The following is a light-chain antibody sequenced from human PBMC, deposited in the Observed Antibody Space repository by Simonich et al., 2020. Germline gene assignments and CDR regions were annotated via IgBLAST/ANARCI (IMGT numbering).Light chain of an antibody. V-gene: IGLV2-14*01. Sequence: QSALTQPVSVSGSPGQSITISCTGTSSDVGGYNYVSWYQQHPGKAPKLMIYDVSKRPSGVSNRFSGSKSGNTASLTIYGLQAEDEADYYCSSYTSSSTLVFGGGTKLTVL. CDR3: SSYTSSSTLV. CDR2: DVS. J-gene: IGLJ2*01. CDR1: SSDVGGYNY.